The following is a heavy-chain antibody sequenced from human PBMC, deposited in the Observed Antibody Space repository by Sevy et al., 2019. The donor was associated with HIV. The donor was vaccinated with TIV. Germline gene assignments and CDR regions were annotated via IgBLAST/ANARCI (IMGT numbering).Heavy chain of an antibody. Sequence: GGSLRLSCAASGFIFDDYAMHWVRQAPGKGLEWVSGISWNSGSIGYADSVKGRFTISRDNAKNSLYLQMNSLRAEDTALYYCARKYDSSGYFDYWGQGTLVTVSS. D-gene: IGHD3-22*01. J-gene: IGHJ4*02. CDR1: GFIFDDYA. CDR3: ARKYDSSGYFDY. V-gene: IGHV3-9*01. CDR2: ISWNSGSI.